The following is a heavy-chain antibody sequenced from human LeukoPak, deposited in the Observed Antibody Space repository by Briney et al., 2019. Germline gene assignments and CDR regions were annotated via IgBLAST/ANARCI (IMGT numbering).Heavy chain of an antibody. CDR1: GGSISSSNW. J-gene: IGHJ3*02. D-gene: IGHD7-27*01. V-gene: IGHV4-4*02. Sequence: SETLSLTCAVSGGSISSSNWWSWVRQPPGKGLEWIGEIYHSGSTNYNPSLKSRVTISVDTSKNQFSLKLSSVTAADTAVYYCASWRTGDKAFDIWGQGTMVTVSS. CDR3: ASWRTGDKAFDI. CDR2: IYHSGST.